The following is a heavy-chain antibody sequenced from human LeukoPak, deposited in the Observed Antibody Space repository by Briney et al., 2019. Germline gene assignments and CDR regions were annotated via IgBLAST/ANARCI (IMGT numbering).Heavy chain of an antibody. J-gene: IGHJ4*02. V-gene: IGHV3-21*01. D-gene: IGHD5-12*01. CDR2: IHSSSSYM. CDR1: GFTFITYS. CDR3: AGFDSGYASYFDY. Sequence: PGGSLRLSCAASGFTFITYSMNWVRQAPGKGLEWVSSIHSSSSYMYYADSVKGRFTISRDNAKNSLYLQMNSLRAEDTAVYYCAGFDSGYASYFDYWAREPWSLSPQ.